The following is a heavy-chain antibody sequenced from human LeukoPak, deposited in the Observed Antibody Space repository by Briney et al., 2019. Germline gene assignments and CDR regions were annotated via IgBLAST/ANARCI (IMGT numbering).Heavy chain of an antibody. V-gene: IGHV3-30*02. D-gene: IGHD2-8*01. CDR1: GFTFSSYG. Sequence: QPGGSLRLSCAASGFTFSSYGMHWVRQAPGKGLEWVAYIQYDGSNEQYADPVKGRFSISRDSSKNILYLQMNSLRAEDTAVYYCAKDRCSNGIGCYYYYMDVWGKGTTVTISS. CDR3: AKDRCSNGIGCYYYYMDV. J-gene: IGHJ6*03. CDR2: IQYDGSNE.